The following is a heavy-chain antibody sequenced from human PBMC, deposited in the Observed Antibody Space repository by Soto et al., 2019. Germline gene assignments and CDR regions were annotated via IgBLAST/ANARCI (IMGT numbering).Heavy chain of an antibody. D-gene: IGHD2-2*01. CDR1: GFTFSSYA. V-gene: IGHV3-30-3*01. J-gene: IGHJ3*01. CDR2: ISYDGSNK. CDR3: ASLPATASAFDV. Sequence: EGSLRLSCAASGFTFSSYAMHWVRQAPGKGLEWVAVISYDGSNKYYADSVKGRFTISRDNSKNTLYLQMNSLRAEDTAVYYCASLPATASAFDVWGQGTMVTVSS.